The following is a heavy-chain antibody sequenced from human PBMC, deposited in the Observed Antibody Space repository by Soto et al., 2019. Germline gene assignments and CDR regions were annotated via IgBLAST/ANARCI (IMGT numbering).Heavy chain of an antibody. D-gene: IGHD2-2*01. CDR1: GGSISSSSYY. CDR3: ARHLFPDCSSTSCDNWFDP. CDR2: IYYSGST. J-gene: IGHJ5*02. Sequence: QLQLQESGPGLVKPSETLSLTCTVSGGSISSSSYYWGWIRQPPGKGLEWIGSIYYSGSTYYNPSLKSRVTISVDTSKNQFSLKLSSVTAADTAVYYCARHLFPDCSSTSCDNWFDPWGQGTLVTVSS. V-gene: IGHV4-39*01.